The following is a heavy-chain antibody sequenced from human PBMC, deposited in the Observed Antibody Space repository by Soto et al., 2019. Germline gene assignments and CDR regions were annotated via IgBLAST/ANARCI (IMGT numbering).Heavy chain of an antibody. CDR3: ARLPGP. J-gene: IGHJ5*02. CDR1: GGSISSGGYS. Sequence: QLQLQESGSGLVKPSQTLSLTCAVSGGSISSGGYSWSWIRQPPGKGLEWIGYIYHSGSTYYNPSPKSRATIAVDSSKNQFSLKLRSVPAADTAVYSCARLPGPWGQETLVTVSS. CDR2: IYHSGST. V-gene: IGHV4-30-2*01.